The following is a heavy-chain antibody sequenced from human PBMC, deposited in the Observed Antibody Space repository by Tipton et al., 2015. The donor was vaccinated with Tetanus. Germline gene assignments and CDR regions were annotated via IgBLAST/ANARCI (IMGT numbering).Heavy chain of an antibody. CDR2: IYYGGAT. Sequence: TLSLTCSVSDGSSRNYYWSWIRQPPGKGLEWLGDIYYGGATQYNPSLESRVTISMDTSKNQVSLRLTSVTAADTAGYSCAGGLVRWDEPWGRGTLVSVSS. J-gene: IGHJ5*02. V-gene: IGHV4-59*01. CDR1: DGSSRNYY. D-gene: IGHD3-10*01. CDR3: AGGLVRWDEP.